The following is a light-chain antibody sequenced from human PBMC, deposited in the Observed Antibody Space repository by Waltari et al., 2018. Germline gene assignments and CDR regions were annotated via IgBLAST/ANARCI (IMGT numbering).Light chain of an antibody. J-gene: IGLJ2*01. V-gene: IGLV1-40*01. CDR3: QSYDSRLNAVV. CDR1: SPNIGARYD. CDR2: SNS. Sequence: QSVLTQPPSVSGAPGQRVTISCTASSPNIGARYDVHWYQQSPGTAPKPLLYSNSNRPSGVPDRFSGSKSATSASLAITGLQDDDEADYYCQSYDSRLNAVVFGGGTKLTVL.